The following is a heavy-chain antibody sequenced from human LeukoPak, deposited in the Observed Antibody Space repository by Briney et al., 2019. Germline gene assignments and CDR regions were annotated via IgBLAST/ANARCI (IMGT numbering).Heavy chain of an antibody. D-gene: IGHD2-21*01. Sequence: GASVKVSCKASGGTFSSYAISWVRQAPGQGLEWMGRIIPILGIANYAQKFQGRVTITADKSTSTAYMELSSLRSEDTAVYYCARCVDKVINWFDPWGQGTLVTVSS. V-gene: IGHV1-69*04. CDR1: GGTFSSYA. CDR2: IIPILGIA. CDR3: ARCVDKVINWFDP. J-gene: IGHJ5*02.